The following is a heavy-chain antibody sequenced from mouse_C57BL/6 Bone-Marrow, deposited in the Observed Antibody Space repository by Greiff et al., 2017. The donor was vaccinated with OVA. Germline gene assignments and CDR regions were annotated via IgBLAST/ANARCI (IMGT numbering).Heavy chain of an antibody. J-gene: IGHJ2*01. CDR1: GFNIKDDY. CDR2: IDPENGDT. Sequence: EVKLMESGAELVRPGASVKLSCTASGFNIKDDYMHWVKQRPEQGLEWIGWIDPENGDTEYASKFQGKATITADTSSNTAYLQLRSLTSEDTAVXYTTSSGNFESWGQGTTLTVSS. D-gene: IGHD6-1*01. CDR3: TSSGNFES. V-gene: IGHV14-4*01.